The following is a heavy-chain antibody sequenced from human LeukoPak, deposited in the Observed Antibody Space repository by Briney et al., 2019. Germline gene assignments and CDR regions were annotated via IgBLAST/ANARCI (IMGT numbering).Heavy chain of an antibody. J-gene: IGHJ4*02. D-gene: IGHD1-26*01. Sequence: SETLSLTCSVSGYSISSGYYWGWIRQPPGKGLEWIGSIYYSGSTYYNPSLKSRVTISVDTSKNQFSLKLSSVTAADTAVYYCARRISGSGDYWGQGTLVTVPS. V-gene: IGHV4-38-2*02. CDR3: ARRISGSGDY. CDR1: GYSISSGYY. CDR2: IYYSGST.